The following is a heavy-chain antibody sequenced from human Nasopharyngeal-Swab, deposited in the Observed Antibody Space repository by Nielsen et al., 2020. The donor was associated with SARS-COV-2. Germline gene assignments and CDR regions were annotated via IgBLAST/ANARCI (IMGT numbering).Heavy chain of an antibody. D-gene: IGHD1-1*01. CDR3: AKPTGTPLYYYMDV. Sequence: GGSLRRSCAASGVTFSNCAMSWVRQAPGKGLEWVSVISIGGGGTTFYADSVKRRFTISRDNSKNTLFLQLNSLRVEDTAVYYCAKPTGTPLYYYMDVWGRGTTVTVSS. J-gene: IGHJ6*03. V-gene: IGHV3-23*01. CDR2: ISIGGGGTT. CDR1: GVTFSNCA.